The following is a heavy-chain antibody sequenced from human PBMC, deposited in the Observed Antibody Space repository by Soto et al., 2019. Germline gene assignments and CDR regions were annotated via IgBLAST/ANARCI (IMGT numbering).Heavy chain of an antibody. D-gene: IGHD2-2*01. J-gene: IGHJ6*02. CDR3: RGYCISSSCYESGMDV. Sequence: EVQLVESGGGLVQPGGSLKLSCAASGFTFSGAAMHWVRQASGKGLEWVGRIRSKANSYATEYAASVEGRFTISRDDSKNTGYLQMNSLKTEDTAVYYCRGYCISSSCYESGMDVWGQGTTVIVSS. CDR2: IRSKANSYAT. CDR1: GFTFSGAA. V-gene: IGHV3-73*01.